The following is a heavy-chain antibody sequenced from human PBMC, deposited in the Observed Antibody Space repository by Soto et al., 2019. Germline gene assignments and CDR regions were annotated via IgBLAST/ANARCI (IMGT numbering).Heavy chain of an antibody. J-gene: IGHJ6*03. CDR2: IYYSGST. CDR3: ARGSRELVVYYYYYYYMDV. D-gene: IGHD6-6*01. V-gene: IGHV4-59*01. Sequence: SETLSLTCTVSGGSISSYYWSWIRQPPGKGLEWIGYIYYSGSTNYNPSLKSRVTISVDTSKNQFSLKLSSVTAADTAVYYCARGSRELVVYYYYYYYMDVWGKGTTVTVSS. CDR1: GGSISSYY.